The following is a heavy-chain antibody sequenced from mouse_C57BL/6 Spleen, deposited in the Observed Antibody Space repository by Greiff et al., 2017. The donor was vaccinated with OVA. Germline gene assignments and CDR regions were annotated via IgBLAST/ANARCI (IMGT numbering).Heavy chain of an antibody. D-gene: IGHD2-10*02. Sequence: VQLQQSGPELVKPGASVKISCKASGYSFTDYYMNWVKQSNGKSLEWIGVINPNYGTTSYNQKFKGKATLTVDKPSSTAYMQLSSLTSEDSAVYYCAAGVYGRYMDYWGQGTLVTVSA. CDR3: AAGVYGRYMDY. J-gene: IGHJ3*01. V-gene: IGHV1-39*01. CDR2: INPNYGTT. CDR1: GYSFTDYY.